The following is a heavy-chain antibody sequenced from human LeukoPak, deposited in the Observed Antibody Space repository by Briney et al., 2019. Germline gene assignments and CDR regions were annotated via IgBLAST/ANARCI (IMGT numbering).Heavy chain of an antibody. V-gene: IGHV3-9*01. J-gene: IGHJ4*02. CDR2: ISWNSGSI. Sequence: GRSLRLSCAASGFTFDDYAMHWVRQAPGKGLEWVSGISWNSGSIGYADSVKGRFTISRDNAKNSLYLQMNSLRAEDTALYYCAKDIKGPYDSSGYSRTTFDYWGQGTLVTASS. D-gene: IGHD3-22*01. CDR1: GFTFDDYA. CDR3: AKDIKGPYDSSGYSRTTFDY.